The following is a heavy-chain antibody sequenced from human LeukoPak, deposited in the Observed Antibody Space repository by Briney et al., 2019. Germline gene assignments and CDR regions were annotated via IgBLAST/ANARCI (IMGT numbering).Heavy chain of an antibody. CDR1: GFTFSPYA. CDR2: ISSSGGTT. D-gene: IGHD1-26*01. Sequence: GGSLRLSCSASGFTFSPYAMHWVRQAPGKGLEYVSGISSSGGTTHHADSVKGRFSISRDNAKNSLCLQMNSLRAEDTAIYYCVRSGGYWGQGTLVTVSS. CDR3: VRSGGY. V-gene: IGHV3-64*04. J-gene: IGHJ4*02.